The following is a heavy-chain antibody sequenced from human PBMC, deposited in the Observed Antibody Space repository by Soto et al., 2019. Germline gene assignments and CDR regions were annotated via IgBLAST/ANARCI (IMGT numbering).Heavy chain of an antibody. CDR2: IYQSGST. J-gene: IGHJ4*02. D-gene: IGHD6-13*01. CDR1: GGAISSSQW. CDR3: ARASATIAAAAIFDY. Sequence: SVTLSLTCAVSGGAISSSQWWSWVRQPPRKGLEWIGEIYQSGSTNYNRSFESRVRMSVDKSRNHFSLKLTSVIAADTAFYYCARASATIAAAAIFDYWGQGTLVTVSS. V-gene: IGHV4-4*02.